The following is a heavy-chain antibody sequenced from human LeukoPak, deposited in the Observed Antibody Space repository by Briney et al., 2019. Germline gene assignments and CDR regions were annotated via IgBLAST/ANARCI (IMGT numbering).Heavy chain of an antibody. Sequence: SETLSLTCAVSGYSLSRVYYWGWIRQPPGQGLEWIGRIYHSGSTYYNPSLKSRVTISVDTSKNQFSLKLSSVTAADTAVYYCARDPGWQQLFWFDPWGQGTLVTVSS. CDR3: ARDPGWQQLFWFDP. V-gene: IGHV4-38-2*02. CDR2: IYHSGST. D-gene: IGHD6-13*01. CDR1: GYSLSRVYY. J-gene: IGHJ5*02.